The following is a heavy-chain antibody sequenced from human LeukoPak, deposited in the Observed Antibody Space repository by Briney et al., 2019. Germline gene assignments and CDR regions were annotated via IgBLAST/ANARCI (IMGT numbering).Heavy chain of an antibody. Sequence: GGSLRLSCAASGFTFSSYEMNWVRQAPGKGLEWVSYISSSGRIIYYADSVKGRFTISRDNAKNSLYLQVNSLRAEDTAVYYCARACRSGGNCYDEFDYWGQGTLVTVSS. CDR1: GFTFSSYE. CDR3: ARACRSGGNCYDEFDY. CDR2: ISSSGRII. J-gene: IGHJ4*02. V-gene: IGHV3-48*03. D-gene: IGHD2-15*01.